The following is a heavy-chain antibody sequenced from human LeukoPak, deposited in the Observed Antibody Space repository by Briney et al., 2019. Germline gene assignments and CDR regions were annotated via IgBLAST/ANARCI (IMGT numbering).Heavy chain of an antibody. CDR2: ISSSSSYI. Sequence: GGSLRLSCAASGFTFSSYSMNWVSQAPGKGLEWVSSISSSSSYIYYADSVKGRFTISRDNAKNSLYLQMNSLRAEDTAVYYCARGGYQLPDNYFDYWGQGTLVTVSS. D-gene: IGHD2-2*01. CDR1: GFTFSSYS. J-gene: IGHJ4*02. CDR3: ARGGYQLPDNYFDY. V-gene: IGHV3-21*01.